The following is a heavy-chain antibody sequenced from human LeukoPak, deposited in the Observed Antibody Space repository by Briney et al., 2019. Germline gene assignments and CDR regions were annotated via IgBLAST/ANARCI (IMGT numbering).Heavy chain of an antibody. CDR2: ISAYNGNT. CDR1: GYTFTSYG. Sequence: ASVKVSCKASGYTFTSYGISWVRQAPGQGLEWMGWISAYNGNTNYAQKLQGRVTMTTDTSTSTAYMELRSLRSDDTAVYYCATKPSYYYDSSGYSVDYWGQGTLVTVSS. V-gene: IGHV1-18*01. J-gene: IGHJ4*02. D-gene: IGHD3-22*01. CDR3: ATKPSYYYDSSGYSVDY.